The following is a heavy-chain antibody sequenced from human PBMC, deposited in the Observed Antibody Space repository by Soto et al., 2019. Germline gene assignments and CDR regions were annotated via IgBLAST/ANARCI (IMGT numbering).Heavy chain of an antibody. D-gene: IGHD7-27*01. V-gene: IGHV3-21*01. CDR1: GFTFSSYS. J-gene: IGHJ3*02. Sequence: GGSLRLSCAASGFTFSSYSMNWVRQAPGKGMEWVSSISSSSSYIYYADSVKGRFTISRDNAKNSLYLQMNSLTAEDTAVYYCARVWEHWGSKAFDIWGQGTMVTVSS. CDR2: ISSSSSYI. CDR3: ARVWEHWGSKAFDI.